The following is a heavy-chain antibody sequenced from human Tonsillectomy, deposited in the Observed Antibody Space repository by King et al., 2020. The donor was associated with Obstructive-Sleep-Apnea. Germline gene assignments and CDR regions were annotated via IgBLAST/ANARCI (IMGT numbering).Heavy chain of an antibody. CDR1: GFMFSTYA. V-gene: IGHV3-23*01. CDR2: ISGGGGST. CDR3: AKDFAGGIIDS. Sequence: GGLVQPGGSLILSCAASGFMFSTYAMNWVRQTPGKGLEWGSGISGGGGSTNYADSVQGRVTISRDNSNNTVYLQMNSLRAEDTAIYYCAKDFAGGIIDSWGQGTLVTVSS. D-gene: IGHD3-16*01. J-gene: IGHJ4*02.